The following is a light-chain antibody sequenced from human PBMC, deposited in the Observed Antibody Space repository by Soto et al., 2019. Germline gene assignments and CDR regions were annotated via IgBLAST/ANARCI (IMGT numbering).Light chain of an antibody. Sequence: AIRMTQSPSSFSASTGDRVTITCRASQGISSYLAWYQQKPGKAPKLLIYGVSSLQSGVPSRFSGSGSGTDFTLTISSLQPEDFATYYCQQSYSTVYTFGQGTKLEIK. CDR1: QGISSY. CDR3: QQSYSTVYT. V-gene: IGKV1-8*01. CDR2: GVS. J-gene: IGKJ2*01.